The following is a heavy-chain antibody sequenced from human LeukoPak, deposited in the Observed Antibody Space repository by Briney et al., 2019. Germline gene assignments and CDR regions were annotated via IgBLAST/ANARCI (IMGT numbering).Heavy chain of an antibody. CDR2: INPNSGGT. J-gene: IGHJ4*02. CDR1: GYTFTGYY. D-gene: IGHD3-3*01. CDR3: ARDRRGFWSGSKHFDY. Sequence: ASVTVSCKASGYTFTGYYMHWVRQAPGQGLEWMGWINPNSGGTNYAQKFQGRVTMTRDTSISTAYMELSRLRSDDTAVYYCARDRRGFWSGSKHFDYWGQGTLVTVSS. V-gene: IGHV1-2*02.